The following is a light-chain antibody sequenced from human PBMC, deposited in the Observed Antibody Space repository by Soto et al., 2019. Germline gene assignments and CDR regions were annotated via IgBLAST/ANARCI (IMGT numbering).Light chain of an antibody. CDR3: QQLNNYPLT. CDR1: QGIISY. J-gene: IGKJ4*01. CDR2: DAS. V-gene: IGKV1-9*01. Sequence: IQLTQSPSSLSASVGDRVTITCRASQGIISYLAWYQQSPGKAPKLLIYDASTLQSGVPSRFSGSGSGTEFTLTISNLQPEDFVNYYCQQLNNYPLTFGGGTQIEMK.